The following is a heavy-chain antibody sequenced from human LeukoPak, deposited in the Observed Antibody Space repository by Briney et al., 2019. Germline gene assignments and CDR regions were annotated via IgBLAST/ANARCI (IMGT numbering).Heavy chain of an antibody. V-gene: IGHV3-23*01. CDR1: GFTFSSYA. CDR2: ITRAGTT. CDR3: ARERELLPTDY. J-gene: IGHJ4*02. D-gene: IGHD1-26*01. Sequence: GGSLRLSCAASGFTFSSYAMSWVRQAPGKGLEWVSAITRAGTTYYADSVKGRFTISRDNSKNTLYLQMNSLRAEDTAVYYCARERELLPTDYWGQGTLVTVSS.